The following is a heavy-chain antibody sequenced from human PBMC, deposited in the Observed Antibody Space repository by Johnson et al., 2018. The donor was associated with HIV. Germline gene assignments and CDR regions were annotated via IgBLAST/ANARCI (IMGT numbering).Heavy chain of an antibody. CDR3: AKDKAIAVAYDSFGI. Sequence: QVQLVESGGGVVQPGRSLRLSCVASGFTFSDYYMSWIRQAPGKGLEWVSYISSSGSTIYDADSVKGRFTISRDNAKNSLYLQMNSLRAEDTAVYYCAKDKAIAVAYDSFGIWGQGTMVTVSS. V-gene: IGHV3-11*04. D-gene: IGHD6-19*01. CDR2: ISSSGSTI. CDR1: GFTFSDYY. J-gene: IGHJ3*02.